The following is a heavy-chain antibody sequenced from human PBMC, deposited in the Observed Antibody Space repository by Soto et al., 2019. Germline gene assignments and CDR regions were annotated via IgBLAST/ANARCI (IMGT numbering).Heavy chain of an antibody. Sequence: EVQLVESGGGFVQPGGSLRLSCVASGFTFSSYSMNWVRHAPGKGLEWVSYITNDSGIKSYADSVKGRFAISRDNAEKSVYLQMNSLRDEDTAVYYCARVYSSGWYFDSWGQGTLVTVSS. V-gene: IGHV3-48*02. J-gene: IGHJ4*02. CDR2: ITNDSGIK. CDR3: ARVYSSGWYFDS. CDR1: GFTFSSYS. D-gene: IGHD6-19*01.